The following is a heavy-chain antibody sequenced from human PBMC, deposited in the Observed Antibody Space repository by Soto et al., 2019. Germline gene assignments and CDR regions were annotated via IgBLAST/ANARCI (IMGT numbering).Heavy chain of an antibody. V-gene: IGHV3-21*01. Sequence: GGSLRLSCAASGFTFSTYSINWVRQAPGKGLEWVSSISSSSSYIYYADSVKGRFTISRDNAKNSLYLQMNSLRAEDTAVYYCASLHDVGYSLYWGQGTLVTVSS. CDR3: ASLHDVGYSLY. CDR1: GFTFSTYS. D-gene: IGHD5-18*01. CDR2: ISSSSSYI. J-gene: IGHJ4*02.